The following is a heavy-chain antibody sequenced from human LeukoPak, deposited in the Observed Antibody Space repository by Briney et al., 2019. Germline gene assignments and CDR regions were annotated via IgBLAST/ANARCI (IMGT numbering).Heavy chain of an antibody. CDR3: ARGGVGPTTNWFDP. D-gene: IGHD1-26*01. CDR1: GGSISSGGYS. Sequence: KPSETLSLTCAVSGGSISSGGYSWSWIRQPPGTGLEWIGYIYHPGSTYYNPSLASRVTISVDRSKNQFSLRLTSVTAADTAVFYCARGGVGPTTNWFDPWGQGTLVTVSS. V-gene: IGHV4-30-2*01. J-gene: IGHJ5*02. CDR2: IYHPGST.